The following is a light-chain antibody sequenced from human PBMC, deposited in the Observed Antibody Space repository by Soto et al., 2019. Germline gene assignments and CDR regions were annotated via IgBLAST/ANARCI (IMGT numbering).Light chain of an antibody. CDR2: TAS. J-gene: IGKJ1*01. Sequence: DIQMTQSPSSLSASVGDRVTITCRASQNIKNYLSWYQQKPGKAPKLLIYTASSLQSGVPSRFSGSGFGTDFSLTIDSLQPEDFASYYCQQSYSTPWKFGRGTKVDIK. V-gene: IGKV1-39*01. CDR3: QQSYSTPWK. CDR1: QNIKNY.